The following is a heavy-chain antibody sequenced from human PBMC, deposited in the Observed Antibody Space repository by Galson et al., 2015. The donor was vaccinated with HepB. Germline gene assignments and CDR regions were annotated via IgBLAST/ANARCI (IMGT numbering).Heavy chain of an antibody. V-gene: IGHV3-23*01. CDR1: GFTFSSYA. D-gene: IGHD3-9*01. Sequence: SLRLSCAASGFTFSSYAMSWVRQAPGKGLEWVSAISGSGGSTYYADSVKGRFTISRDNSKNTLYLQMNSLRAEDTAVYYCAKDLRGFSFILTGRIDYWGQGTLVTVSS. J-gene: IGHJ4*02. CDR3: AKDLRGFSFILTGRIDY. CDR2: ISGSGGST.